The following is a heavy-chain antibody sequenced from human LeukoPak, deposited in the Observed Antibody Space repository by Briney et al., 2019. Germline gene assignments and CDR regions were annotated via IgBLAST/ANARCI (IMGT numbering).Heavy chain of an antibody. J-gene: IGHJ6*02. Sequence: GGSLRLSCAASGFTISSYAMHWVRQAPGKGLEWVAVISYDGSNKYYADSVKGRFTISRDNSKNTLYLQMNSLRAEDTAVYYCAREPYYDFWSGYYVHYYYGMDVWGQGTTVTVSS. CDR1: GFTISSYA. CDR3: AREPYYDFWSGYYVHYYYGMDV. D-gene: IGHD3-3*01. V-gene: IGHV3-30-3*01. CDR2: ISYDGSNK.